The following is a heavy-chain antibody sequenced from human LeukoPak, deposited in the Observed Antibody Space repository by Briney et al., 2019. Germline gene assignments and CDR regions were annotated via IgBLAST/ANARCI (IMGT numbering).Heavy chain of an antibody. CDR2: IIPILGTA. J-gene: IGHJ4*02. D-gene: IGHD6-19*01. CDR1: GGTFSSYA. V-gene: IGHV1-69*01. Sequence: GSSVKVSCKASGGTFSSYAISWVRQAPGQGLEWMGGIIPILGTANYAQKFQGRVTITADESTSTAYMELSSLRSEDTAVYYCATEDSYSSGIDYWGQGTLVTVSS. CDR3: ATEDSYSSGIDY.